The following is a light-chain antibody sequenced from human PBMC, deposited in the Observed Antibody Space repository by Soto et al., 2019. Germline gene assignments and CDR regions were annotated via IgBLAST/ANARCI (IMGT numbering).Light chain of an antibody. CDR1: SGHSSYA. CDR3: QTWGTGILV. Sequence: QLVLTKSPSASASLGASVKLTCTLSSGHSSYAIAWHQQQPEKGPRYLMNLNSDGSHSKGDGIPDRFSGSSSGAERYLTISSLQSEDEADYYCQTWGTGILVFGGGTQLTV. CDR2: LNSDGSH. J-gene: IGLJ2*01. V-gene: IGLV4-69*01.